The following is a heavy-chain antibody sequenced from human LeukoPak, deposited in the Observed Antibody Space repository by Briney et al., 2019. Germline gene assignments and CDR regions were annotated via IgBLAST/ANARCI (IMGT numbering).Heavy chain of an antibody. CDR2: IYYSGST. D-gene: IGHD3-10*01. Sequence: SETLSLTCTVSGGSISSYYWSWIRQPPGKGLEWIGYIYYSGSTNYNPSLKSRVTISVDTSKNQFSLKLSSVTAADTAVYYCAKTGGDSVLYYYYMDVWGKGTTVTVSS. J-gene: IGHJ6*03. CDR3: AKTGGDSVLYYYYMDV. CDR1: GGSISSYY. V-gene: IGHV4-59*01.